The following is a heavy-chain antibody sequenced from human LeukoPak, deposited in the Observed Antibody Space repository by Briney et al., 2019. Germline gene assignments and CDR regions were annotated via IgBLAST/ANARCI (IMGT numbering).Heavy chain of an antibody. Sequence: TGGSLRLYCAASGFTFSSYWMSWVRQAPGKGLEWVANIKQDGSEKYYVDSVKGRFTISRDNAKNSLYLQMNSLRAEDTAVYYCASSGVVAATDYWGQGTLVTVSS. CDR2: IKQDGSEK. V-gene: IGHV3-7*01. CDR1: GFTFSSYW. J-gene: IGHJ4*02. CDR3: ASSGVVAATDY. D-gene: IGHD2-15*01.